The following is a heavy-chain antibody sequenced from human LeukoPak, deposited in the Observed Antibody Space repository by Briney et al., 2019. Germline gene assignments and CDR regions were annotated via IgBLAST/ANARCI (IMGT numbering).Heavy chain of an antibody. D-gene: IGHD3-10*01. CDR1: GGSFSGYY. CDR2: INHSGST. V-gene: IGHV4-34*01. Sequence: SETLSLTCAVYGGSFSGYYWSWIRQPPGKGLEWIGEINHSGSTNYNPSLKSRVTISVDTSKNQFSLKLSSVTAADTAVYYCARVRITMVRGVIAYYYYYGMDVWGQGTTVTVSS. J-gene: IGHJ6*02. CDR3: ARVRITMVRGVIAYYYYYGMDV.